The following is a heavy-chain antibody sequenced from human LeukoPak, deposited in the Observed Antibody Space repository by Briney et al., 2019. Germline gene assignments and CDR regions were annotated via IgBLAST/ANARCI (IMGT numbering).Heavy chain of an antibody. D-gene: IGHD1-14*01. CDR3: ARYDRGLFFFDD. CDR1: GASVRNEY. V-gene: IGHV4-59*08. CDR2: IHYSGSS. Sequence: PSETLSPTCTVSGASVRNEYWSWIRQPPGKGLEWIGYIHYSGSSNYHPSLGSRVTISLDTSKNQFSLKLKSVTAADTGMYHCARYDRGLFFFDDWGQGTLVTVSS. J-gene: IGHJ4*02.